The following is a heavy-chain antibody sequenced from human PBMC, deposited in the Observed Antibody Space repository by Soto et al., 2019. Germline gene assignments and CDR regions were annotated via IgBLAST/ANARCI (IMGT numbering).Heavy chain of an antibody. CDR1: GGSFTNYY. CDR2: INHSGNT. Sequence: QVQLQQWGAGLLKPSETLSLTCAVFGGSFTNYYWSWIRQPPGKGLECIGEINHSGNTNYNPSLKSRVTISVDTYKNQFSLKMNSVTAADTAVYYCARNYGVEMATIVYFDYWGQGTMVTVSS. V-gene: IGHV4-34*02. J-gene: IGHJ4*02. D-gene: IGHD5-12*01. CDR3: ARNYGVEMATIVYFDY.